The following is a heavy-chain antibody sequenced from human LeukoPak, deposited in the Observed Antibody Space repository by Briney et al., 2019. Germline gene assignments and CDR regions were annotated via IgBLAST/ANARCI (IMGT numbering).Heavy chain of an antibody. CDR3: ATDRGWRTSGYYLYYFEY. V-gene: IGHV3-7*01. J-gene: IGHJ4*02. D-gene: IGHD3-3*01. CDR2: IKHDGSEK. Sequence: GGSLRLSCAASGFIFTNYFMSWVRQAPGKGLEWVAGIKHDGSEKYYVDSVRGRFTISRDNTMNSLYLQMSSLRAEDTAVYYCATDRGWRTSGYYLYYFEYWGQGTLVTYSS. CDR1: GFIFTNYF.